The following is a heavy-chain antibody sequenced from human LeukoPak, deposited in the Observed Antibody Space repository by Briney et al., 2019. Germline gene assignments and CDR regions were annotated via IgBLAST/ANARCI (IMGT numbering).Heavy chain of an antibody. CDR1: GFTFSSYS. CDR2: ISSSSSYI. Sequence: GGSLRLSCAASGFTFSSYSMNWVRQAPGKGLEWVSFISSSSSYIYYADSVKGRFTLSRDSAKNSLYLQMNSLRAEDTAVYYCARAGGGSYFDYWGQGTLVTVSS. D-gene: IGHD1-26*01. V-gene: IGHV3-21*01. J-gene: IGHJ4*02. CDR3: ARAGGGSYFDY.